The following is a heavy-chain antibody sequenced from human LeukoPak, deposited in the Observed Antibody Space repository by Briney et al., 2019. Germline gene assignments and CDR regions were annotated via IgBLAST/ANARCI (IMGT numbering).Heavy chain of an antibody. J-gene: IGHJ4*02. CDR1: GGSISSYY. D-gene: IGHD3-22*01. V-gene: IGHV4-59*01. Sequence: SETLSLTCTVSGGSISSYYWSWIRQPPGKGLEWIGYIYYSGSTNYNPSLKSRVTISVDMSKNRFSLKLSSVTAADTAVYYCARARSGYLPFDYWGQGTLVTVSS. CDR2: IYYSGST. CDR3: ARARSGYLPFDY.